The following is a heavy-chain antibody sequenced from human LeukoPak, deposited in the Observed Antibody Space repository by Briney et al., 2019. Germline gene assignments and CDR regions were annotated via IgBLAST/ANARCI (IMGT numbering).Heavy chain of an antibody. CDR3: AREGIAARLDY. J-gene: IGHJ4*02. V-gene: IGHV4-59*01. D-gene: IGHD6-6*01. CDR2: IYYSGST. CDR1: GGSISSYY. Sequence: SETLSLTCTVSGGSISSYYWSWIRQPPGKGLEWIGYIYYSGSTNYNPSLKSRVTISVDTSKNQFSLKLSSVTAADTAVYYCAREGIAARLDYWGQGTLVTVSS.